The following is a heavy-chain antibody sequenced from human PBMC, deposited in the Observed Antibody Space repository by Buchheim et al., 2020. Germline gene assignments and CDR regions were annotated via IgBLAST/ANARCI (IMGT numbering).Heavy chain of an antibody. D-gene: IGHD2-21*02. CDR2: ISSDGRNE. V-gene: IGHV3-30*04. CDR1: GFTIAGHP. CDR3: TRETQLVTGGLDP. J-gene: IGHJ5*02. Sequence: QVQLVESGGGVVQPGRSLRLSCAASGFTIAGHPMHWVRQAPGKGLEWVAVISSDGRNEHYADSVKGRFSISRDNSKKTLSLQMNSLRPEDTAIYYCTRETQLVTGGLDPWGQGTL.